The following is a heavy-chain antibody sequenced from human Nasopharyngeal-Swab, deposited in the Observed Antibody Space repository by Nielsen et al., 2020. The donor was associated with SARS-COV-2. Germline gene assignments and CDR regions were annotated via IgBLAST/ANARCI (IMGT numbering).Heavy chain of an antibody. V-gene: IGHV4-59*01. CDR2: IYYSGST. CDR3: AKRNSGYDYEDNYYYYYMDV. CDR1: GGSISSYY. Sequence: SETLSLTCTVSGGSISSYYWSWIRQPPGKGLEWIGYIYYSGSTKYNPSLKSRVTISVDTSKNQFSLNLNSVTAADTAVYYCAKRNSGYDYEDNYYYYYMDVWGQGTTVTVSS. D-gene: IGHD5-12*01. J-gene: IGHJ6*03.